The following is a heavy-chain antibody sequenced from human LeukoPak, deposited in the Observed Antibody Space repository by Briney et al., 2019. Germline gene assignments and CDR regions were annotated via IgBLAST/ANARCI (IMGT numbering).Heavy chain of an antibody. CDR2: ISGSGGST. D-gene: IGHD3-9*01. Sequence: TGGSLRLSCAASGFTFSSYAMSWVRQAPGKGLEWVSAISGSGGSTYYADSVKGRFTISRDNSKNTLYLQMNSLRAEDTAVYYCAKDPTRYFDWLLSKPYFDYWGQGTLVTVSS. V-gene: IGHV3-23*01. J-gene: IGHJ4*02. CDR1: GFTFSSYA. CDR3: AKDPTRYFDWLLSKPYFDY.